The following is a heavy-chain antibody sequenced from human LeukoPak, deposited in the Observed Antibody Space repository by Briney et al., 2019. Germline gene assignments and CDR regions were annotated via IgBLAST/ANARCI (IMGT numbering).Heavy chain of an antibody. Sequence: QSGGSLRLSCAASGFTFSTYWMNGVRKAPGKGLEWVANIKEDGSEKYYVGSVQGRFTISRDNARNSLDLQMNSLRSEDTAVYYCARETRRDTYYYGMDVWGRGTTVTVSS. J-gene: IGHJ6*02. D-gene: IGHD3-10*01. CDR2: IKEDGSEK. CDR1: GFTFSTYW. V-gene: IGHV3-7*04. CDR3: ARETRRDTYYYGMDV.